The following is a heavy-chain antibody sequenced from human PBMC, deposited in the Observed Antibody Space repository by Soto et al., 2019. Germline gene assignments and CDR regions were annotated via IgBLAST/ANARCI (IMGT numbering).Heavy chain of an antibody. Sequence: EVQLLESGGGLVQPGGSLRLSCAASGFTFSSYAMSWVRQAPGKGLEWVSAISGSGGSTYYADSVKGRFTISRDNSKNTLYLQMNSLRAEDTAVYYCAKETRGSSWYVVTYYYYYGMDVWGQGTTVTVSS. CDR3: AKETRGSSWYVVTYYYYYGMDV. CDR1: GFTFSSYA. J-gene: IGHJ6*02. V-gene: IGHV3-23*01. D-gene: IGHD6-13*01. CDR2: ISGSGGST.